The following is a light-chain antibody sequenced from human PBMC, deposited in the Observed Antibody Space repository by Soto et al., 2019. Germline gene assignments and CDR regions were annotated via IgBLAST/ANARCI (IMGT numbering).Light chain of an antibody. V-gene: IGLV2-23*02. Sequence: QSALTQPASVSGSPGQSITISCTGTSSDIGGYNLVSWYQQHPGEVPKLLIYDVTERPSGVSNRFSGSKSGNTASLTISGLQAEDEADYYCCSYVGRQVGVFGGGTKLTVL. CDR2: DVT. CDR3: CSYVGRQVGV. J-gene: IGLJ2*01. CDR1: SSDIGGYNL.